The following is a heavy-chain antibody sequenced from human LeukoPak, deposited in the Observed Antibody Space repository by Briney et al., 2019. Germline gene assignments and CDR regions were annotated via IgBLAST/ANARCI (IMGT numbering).Heavy chain of an antibody. D-gene: IGHD2-2*02. CDR3: ARAVKKGVLLNVVPAATPTDY. V-gene: IGHV1-18*01. CDR1: GYTFTSYG. Sequence: ASVKVSCKASGYTFTSYGISWVRQAPGQGLEWMGWISAYNGDTNYAQKLQGRVTMTTDTSTSTAYMELRSLRSDDTAVYYCARAVKKGVLLNVVPAATPTDYWGQGTLVTVSS. J-gene: IGHJ4*02. CDR2: ISAYNGDT.